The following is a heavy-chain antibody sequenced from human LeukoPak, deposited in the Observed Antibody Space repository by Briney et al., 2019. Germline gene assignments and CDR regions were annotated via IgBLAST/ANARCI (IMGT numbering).Heavy chain of an antibody. CDR2: INHSGST. D-gene: IGHD6-19*01. Sequence: SETLSLTCAVYGGPFSGYYWSWIRQPPGKGLEWIGEINHSGSTNYNPSLKSRVTISVDTSKNQFSLKLSSVTAADTAVYYCARVSTIAVAGYYYYGMDVWGQGTTVTVSS. V-gene: IGHV4-34*01. J-gene: IGHJ6*02. CDR3: ARVSTIAVAGYYYYGMDV. CDR1: GGPFSGYY.